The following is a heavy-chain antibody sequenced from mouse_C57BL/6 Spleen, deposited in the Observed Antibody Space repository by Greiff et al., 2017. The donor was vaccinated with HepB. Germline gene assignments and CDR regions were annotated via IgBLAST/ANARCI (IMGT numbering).Heavy chain of an antibody. D-gene: IGHD1-1*01. CDR2: INPSSGYT. J-gene: IGHJ4*01. V-gene: IGHV1-7*01. CDR3: ARRTLITTVVAGAMDY. CDR1: GYTFTSYW. Sequence: QVQLQQSGAELAKPGASVKLSCKASGYTFTSYWMHWVKQRPGQGLEWIGYINPSSGYTKYNQKFKDKATLTADKSSSTAYMQLSSLTNEDSAVYYCARRTLITTVVAGAMDYWGQGTSVTVSS.